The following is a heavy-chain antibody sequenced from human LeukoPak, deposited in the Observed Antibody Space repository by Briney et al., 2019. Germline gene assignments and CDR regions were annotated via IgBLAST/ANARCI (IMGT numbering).Heavy chain of an antibody. Sequence: ASVKVFCKASGHTFTGYYMHWVRQASGQELEWMGWINPNSGGTNYAQKFQGRVTMTRDTSISTAYMELSRLRSDDTAVYYCARDNITGPTGCDYWGQGTLVTVSS. CDR1: GHTFTGYY. J-gene: IGHJ4*02. V-gene: IGHV1-2*02. CDR2: INPNSGGT. CDR3: ARDNITGPTGCDY. D-gene: IGHD1-7*01.